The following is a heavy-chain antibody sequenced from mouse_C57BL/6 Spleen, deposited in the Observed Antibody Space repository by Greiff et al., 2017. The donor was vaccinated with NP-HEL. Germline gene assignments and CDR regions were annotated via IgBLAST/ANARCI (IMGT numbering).Heavy chain of an antibody. CDR2: IDPSDSYT. Sequence: VQLQQPGAELVMPGASVKLSCKASGYTFTSYWMHWVKQRPGQGLEWIGEIDPSDSYTKYNQKFKGKSTLTVDKSSSTAYMQLSSLTSEDSAVYYCARDPSITTVVAHWYFGVWGTWATVTVSS. D-gene: IGHD1-1*01. CDR3: ARDPSITTVVAHWYFGV. V-gene: IGHV1-69*01. CDR1: GYTFTSYW. J-gene: IGHJ1*03.